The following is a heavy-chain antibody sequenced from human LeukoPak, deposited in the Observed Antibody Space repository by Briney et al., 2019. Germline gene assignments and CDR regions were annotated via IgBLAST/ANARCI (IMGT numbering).Heavy chain of an antibody. Sequence: GGSLKISCKGSGYTFTSYWIAWVRQMPGKGLEWMGIIYPGDSDTKYSPSFQGQVTISADKSISTAYLQWSSLKASDTAIYYCARSASKVFDIWGQETMVAVSS. CDR3: ARSASKVFDI. V-gene: IGHV5-51*01. CDR1: GYTFTSYW. CDR2: IYPGDSDT. J-gene: IGHJ3*02.